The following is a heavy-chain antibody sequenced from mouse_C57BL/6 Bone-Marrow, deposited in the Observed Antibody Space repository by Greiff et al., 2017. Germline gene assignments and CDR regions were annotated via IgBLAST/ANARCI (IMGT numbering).Heavy chain of an antibody. J-gene: IGHJ2*01. CDR2: IDPSDSYT. CDR1: GYTFTSYW. Sequence: QVQLQQPGAELVKPGASVKLSCKASGYTFTSYWMQWVKQRPGQGLEWIGEIDPSDSYTNYNQKFKGKATLTVDTSSSTAYMQLSSLTSEGSAVYYCLSENYFDYWGQGTTLTVSS. CDR3: LSENYFDY. V-gene: IGHV1-50*01.